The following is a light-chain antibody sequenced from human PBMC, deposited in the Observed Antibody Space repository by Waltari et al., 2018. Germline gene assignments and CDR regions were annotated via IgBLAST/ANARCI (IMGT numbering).Light chain of an antibody. CDR2: DAS. Sequence: DIQMIQSPSSLSASIGDRVTITCQASEDINNYLNWYQQKPGKAPKLLIYDASNLQVGVPSRFSGGGSGTDFTFTISSLQPGDIATYYCQQHDNLPLTFGGGTKVEIK. CDR1: EDINNY. V-gene: IGKV1-33*01. CDR3: QQHDNLPLT. J-gene: IGKJ4*01.